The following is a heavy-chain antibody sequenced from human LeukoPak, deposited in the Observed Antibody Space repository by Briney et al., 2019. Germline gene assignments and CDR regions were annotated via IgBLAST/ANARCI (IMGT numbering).Heavy chain of an antibody. V-gene: IGHV3-23*01. CDR1: GFTFSSYA. Sequence: PGGSLRLSCAASGFTFSSYAMSWVRQAPGKGLEWVSAISGSGGSTYYADSVKGRFTISRDNSKNTLYLQMNSLRDEDTAVYYCAKDPLQYGSGSYYFDYWGQGTLVTVSS. CDR3: AKDPLQYGSGSYYFDY. D-gene: IGHD3-10*01. CDR2: ISGSGGST. J-gene: IGHJ4*02.